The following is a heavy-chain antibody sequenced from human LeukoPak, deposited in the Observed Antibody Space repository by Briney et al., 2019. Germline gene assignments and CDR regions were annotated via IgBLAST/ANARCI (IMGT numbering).Heavy chain of an antibody. Sequence: ASVKVSCKASGYTFTSYDINWVRHATGQGLEWMGWMNPNSGNTGYAQKFQGRVTMNRNTSISTAYMERSSLGSEDTAVYYCARDRRYSSHNWFDPWGQGTLVTVSS. CDR2: MNPNSGNT. V-gene: IGHV1-8*01. CDR3: ARDRRYSSHNWFDP. J-gene: IGHJ5*02. D-gene: IGHD6-19*01. CDR1: GYTFTSYD.